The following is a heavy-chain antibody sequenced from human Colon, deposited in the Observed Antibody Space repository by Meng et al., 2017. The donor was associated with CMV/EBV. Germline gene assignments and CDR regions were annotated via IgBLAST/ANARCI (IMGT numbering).Heavy chain of an antibody. J-gene: IGHJ4*02. CDR3: ARGPKSLLSGWHMED. D-gene: IGHD6-19*01. CDR1: GFTVTDNY. Sequence: GESLKISCVVSGFTVTDNYMTWVRQAPGKGLECVSLIYAGDNTYYADSVKGRFTISRDVAKNTLYLQMSGLRPEDTAIYYCARGPKSLLSGWHMEDWGQGTVVTVSS. V-gene: IGHV3-53*01. CDR2: IYAGDNT.